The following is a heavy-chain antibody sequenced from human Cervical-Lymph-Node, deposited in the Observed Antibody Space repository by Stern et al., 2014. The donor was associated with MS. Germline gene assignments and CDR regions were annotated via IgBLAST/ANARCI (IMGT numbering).Heavy chain of an antibody. V-gene: IGHV1-2*02. D-gene: IGHD1-26*01. Sequence: VQLVESGAEVKKPGASVKVSCKASGYSFTAYFIHWVRQAPGQGLEWMGWISTDTGGANYAQRFQGRVTMTRDTSISTTYMELSRLSSDDTAVYYCARDRGSHSDYWGQGTLVTVSS. CDR3: ARDRGSHSDY. J-gene: IGHJ4*02. CDR1: GYSFTAYF. CDR2: ISTDTGGA.